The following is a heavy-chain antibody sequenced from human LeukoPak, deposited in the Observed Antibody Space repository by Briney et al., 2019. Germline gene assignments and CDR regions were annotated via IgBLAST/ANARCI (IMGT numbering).Heavy chain of an antibody. CDR2: ISSNGGST. V-gene: IGHV3-64*01. CDR1: GFTFSSYT. J-gene: IGHJ4*02. CDR3: ARDLNLGTSDSY. Sequence: GGSLRLSCTASGFTFSSYTMHWVRQAPGKGLEYVSAISSNGGSTYYANSVRGRFTISRDNSKNTLYLQMGSLRAEDTAVYYCARDLNLGTSDSYWGQGTLVTVSS.